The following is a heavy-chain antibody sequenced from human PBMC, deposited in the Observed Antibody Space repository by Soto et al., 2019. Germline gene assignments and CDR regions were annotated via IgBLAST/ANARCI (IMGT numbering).Heavy chain of an antibody. CDR3: AGDGYNFYRFDY. V-gene: IGHV4-30-4*01. Sequence: SETLSLTCTVSGGSISSGDYYWSWIRQPPGKGLEWIGYIYYSGSTYYNPSLKSRVTISVDTSKNQFSLKLSSVTAADTAVYYCAGDGYNFYRFDYWGQGTLVTVSS. J-gene: IGHJ4*02. CDR2: IYYSGST. CDR1: GGSISSGDYY. D-gene: IGHD5-12*01.